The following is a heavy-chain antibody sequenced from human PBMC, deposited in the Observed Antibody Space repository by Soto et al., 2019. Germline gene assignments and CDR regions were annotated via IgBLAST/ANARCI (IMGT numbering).Heavy chain of an antibody. D-gene: IGHD3-10*01. CDR3: ARIAYYYGSGMLFPRPIKYYFDY. CDR2: INHSGST. J-gene: IGHJ4*02. V-gene: IGHV4-34*01. Sequence: SETLSLTCAVYGGSFSGYYWSWIRQPPGKGLEWIGEINHSGSTNYNPSLKSRVTISVDTSKNQFSLKLSSVTAADTAVYYCARIAYYYGSGMLFPRPIKYYFDYWGQGTLVTVSS. CDR1: GGSFSGYY.